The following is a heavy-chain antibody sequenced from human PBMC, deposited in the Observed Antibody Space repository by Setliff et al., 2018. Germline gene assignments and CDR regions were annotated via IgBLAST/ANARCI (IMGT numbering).Heavy chain of an antibody. CDR3: ARTLYDYDILTGPGYYFDY. CDR1: GGSISSSSYY. D-gene: IGHD3-9*01. CDR2: IYYSGNT. Sequence: PSETLSLTCTVSGGSISSSSYYWGWIRQPPGKGLEWIGSIYYSGNTYHNPSLKSRVTISVDTSKNQSSLKLSSVTAADTAVYYCARTLYDYDILTGPGYYFDYWGQGTLVTVS. V-gene: IGHV4-39*07. J-gene: IGHJ4*02.